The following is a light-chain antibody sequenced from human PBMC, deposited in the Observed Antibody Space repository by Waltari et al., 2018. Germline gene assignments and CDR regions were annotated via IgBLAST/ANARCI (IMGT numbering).Light chain of an antibody. J-gene: IGLJ3*02. CDR3: GTWDSSLSALV. Sequence: VLTRPPPASAAPGQNVTIAGRGSNSHVKSNKDSWYQQLPKTAPKLLIYDNNKRPSGIPDRFSGSKSGTSATLGITGLQTGDEADYYCGTWDSSLSALVFGGGTKLTVL. CDR1: NSHVKSNK. V-gene: IGLV1-51*01. CDR2: DNN.